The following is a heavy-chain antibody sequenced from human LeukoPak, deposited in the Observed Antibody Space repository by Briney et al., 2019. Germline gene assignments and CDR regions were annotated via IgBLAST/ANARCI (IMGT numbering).Heavy chain of an antibody. CDR1: GFTFSSYA. CDR2: ITDAVGST. Sequence: GGSLRLSCAASGFTFSSYAMSWVRQAPGKGLEWVSAITDAVGSTHYADSVKGRFTISSDNSKNTVYLQMNSLRPEDMAVYYCAKEIFSGLLYIDYWGQGTLVTVSS. V-gene: IGHV3-23*01. D-gene: IGHD5-12*01. J-gene: IGHJ4*02. CDR3: AKEIFSGLLYIDY.